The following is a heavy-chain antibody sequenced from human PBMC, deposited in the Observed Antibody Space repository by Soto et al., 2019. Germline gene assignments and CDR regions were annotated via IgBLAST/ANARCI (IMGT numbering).Heavy chain of an antibody. V-gene: IGHV2-5*02. CDR3: VHRCWSSTAGFSVAY. J-gene: IGHJ4*02. Sequence: QITLKESGPTLGKPTQTLTLTCTFSGFSLSTPGVGVGWIRQPPGKALEWLALISWDDDKRYSPSLRGRVTITKDNSDNQVVLIMPNTDPVATATYYCVHRCWSSTAGFSVAYWGEGTLGSVSS. CDR2: ISWDDDK. CDR1: GFSLSTPGVG. D-gene: IGHD6-13*01.